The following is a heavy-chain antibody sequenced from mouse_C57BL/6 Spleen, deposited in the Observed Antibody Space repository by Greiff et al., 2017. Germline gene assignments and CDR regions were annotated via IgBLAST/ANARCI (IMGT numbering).Heavy chain of an antibody. Sequence: EVKLVESGAELVKPGASVKLSCTASGFNIKDYYMHWVKQRTEQGLEWIGRIDPEDGETKYAPKFQGKATITADTSSNTAYLQLSSLTSEDTAVYYCARGEDDGYLTWFAYWGQGTLVTVSA. CDR1: GFNIKDYY. CDR3: ARGEDDGYLTWFAY. CDR2: IDPEDGET. J-gene: IGHJ3*01. D-gene: IGHD2-3*01. V-gene: IGHV14-2*01.